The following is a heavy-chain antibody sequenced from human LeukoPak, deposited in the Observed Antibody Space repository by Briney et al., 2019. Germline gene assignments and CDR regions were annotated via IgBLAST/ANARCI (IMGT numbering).Heavy chain of an antibody. CDR1: GFTFSSYG. V-gene: IGHV3-30*03. CDR2: ISYDGSNK. J-gene: IGHJ4*02. CDR3: ATGEVMAY. D-gene: IGHD3-10*01. Sequence: GRSLRLSCAASGFTFSSYGMHWVRQPPAKGLEWVAVISYDGSNKYYADSVQGRFTISTDNSKNTLYLQMNSVRDEDTAVYYCATGEVMAYWGQGALVTVSS.